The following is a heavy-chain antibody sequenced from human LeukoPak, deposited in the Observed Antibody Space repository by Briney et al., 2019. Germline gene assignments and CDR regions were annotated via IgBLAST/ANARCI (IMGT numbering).Heavy chain of an antibody. CDR2: IYHSGST. V-gene: IGHV4-38-2*02. J-gene: IGHJ4*02. Sequence: PSETLSLTCSVSGDSITGYYWGWIRQPPGKGLEWIGSIYHSGSTYYNPSLKSRVTISVDTSKNQFSLRLSSVTAADTAVYYCARASYSYDISGWVPFDYWGQGTLVTVSS. CDR3: ARASYSYDISGWVPFDY. D-gene: IGHD3-22*01. CDR1: GDSITGYY.